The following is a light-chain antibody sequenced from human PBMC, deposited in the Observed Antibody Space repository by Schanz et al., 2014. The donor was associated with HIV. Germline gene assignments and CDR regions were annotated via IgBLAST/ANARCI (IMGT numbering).Light chain of an antibody. Sequence: QLVLTQSPSASASLGASVKLTCTLSSGHSSYAIAWHQQQPEKGPRYLMKLNSDGSHSKGDGIPDRFSGSSSGAERYLTISSLQYEDEADYYCQTWGTGIVVFGGGPKLTVL. V-gene: IGLV4-69*01. CDR1: SGHSSYA. CDR2: LNSDGSH. J-gene: IGLJ2*01. CDR3: QTWGTGIVV.